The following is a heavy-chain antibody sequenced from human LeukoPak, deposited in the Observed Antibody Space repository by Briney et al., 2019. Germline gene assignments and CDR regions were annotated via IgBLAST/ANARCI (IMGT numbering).Heavy chain of an antibody. CDR1: GFTFSSYG. J-gene: IGHJ4*02. Sequence: GGSLRLSCAASGFTFSSYGMHWVRQAPGKGLEWVAVIWYDGSNKYYADSVKGRFTISRDNSKNTLYLQMNSLRAEDTAVYYCARGRRYCTNGVCYSDYWGQGTLVTVSS. D-gene: IGHD2-8*01. CDR3: ARGRRYCTNGVCYSDY. V-gene: IGHV3-33*01. CDR2: IWYDGSNK.